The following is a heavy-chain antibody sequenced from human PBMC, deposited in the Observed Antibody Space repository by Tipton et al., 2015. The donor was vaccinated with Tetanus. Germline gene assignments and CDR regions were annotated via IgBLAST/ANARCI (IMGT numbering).Heavy chain of an antibody. J-gene: IGHJ1*01. D-gene: IGHD2-15*01. V-gene: IGHV4-34*01. CDR3: ARRPPSRGRETYCSGGSCHNFQH. CDR2: INDSGST. Sequence: TLSLTCGVYGGSFSGYYWSWIRQPPGKGLEWIGEINDSGSTNYNPSLKSRVSMSVDTSKNKFSLNLSSVTAADTAVYYCARRPPSRGRETYCSGGSCHNFQHWGQGSLVTVSS. CDR1: GGSFSGYY.